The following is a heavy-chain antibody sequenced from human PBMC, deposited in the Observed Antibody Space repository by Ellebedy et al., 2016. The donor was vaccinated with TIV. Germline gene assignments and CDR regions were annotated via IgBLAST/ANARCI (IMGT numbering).Heavy chain of an antibody. D-gene: IGHD5-18*01. Sequence: MPGGSLTLSCTVSGGSISGYYWSWIRQPPGKGLEWIGYIYYSGTTNYNPSFNSRVTISVDTSKNPFSLKLNSVTAADTSVYYCARLKLWLPALYYFAYWGQGTLVTVSS. V-gene: IGHV4-59*01. CDR2: IYYSGTT. J-gene: IGHJ4*02. CDR1: GGSISGYY. CDR3: ARLKLWLPALYYFAY.